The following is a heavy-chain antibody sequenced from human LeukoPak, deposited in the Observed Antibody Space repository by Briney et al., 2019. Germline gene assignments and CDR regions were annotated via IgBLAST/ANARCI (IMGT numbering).Heavy chain of an antibody. D-gene: IGHD2-21*02. J-gene: IGHJ4*02. Sequence: SVKVSCKASGGTFSSYAISWVRQAPGQGLEWMGGIIPIFGTANYAQKFQGRVTITADESTSTAYMELSSLRSEDTAVYYCAQEGYCGGDCYQSFDYWGQGTLVTVSS. V-gene: IGHV1-69*13. CDR3: AQEGYCGGDCYQSFDY. CDR1: GGTFSSYA. CDR2: IIPIFGTA.